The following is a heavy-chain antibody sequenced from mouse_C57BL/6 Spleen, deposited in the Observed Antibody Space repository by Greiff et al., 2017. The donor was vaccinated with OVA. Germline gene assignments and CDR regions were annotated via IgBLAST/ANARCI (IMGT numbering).Heavy chain of an antibody. D-gene: IGHD1-1*02. CDR3: ARSLSPY. Sequence: VQLQQSGAELVRPGTSVKVSCKASGYAFTNYLIEWVKQRPGQGLEWIGVINPGSGGTNYNEKFKGKATLTADKSSSTAYMQLSSLTSEDSAVYFCARSLSPYWGQGTLVTVSA. CDR1: GYAFTNYL. J-gene: IGHJ3*01. CDR2: INPGSGGT. V-gene: IGHV1-54*01.